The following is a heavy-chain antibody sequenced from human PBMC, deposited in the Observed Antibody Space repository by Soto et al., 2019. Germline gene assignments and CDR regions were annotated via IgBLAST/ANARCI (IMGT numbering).Heavy chain of an antibody. V-gene: IGHV3-48*01. CDR2: ISSSSSTI. J-gene: IGHJ4*02. CDR3: ARVPYDSSGYYYGVDY. CDR1: GFTFSSYS. D-gene: IGHD3-22*01. Sequence: GGSLRLSCAASGFTFSSYSMNWVRPAPGKGLEWVSYISSSSSTIYYADSVKGRFTISRDNAKNSLYLQMNSLRAEDTAVYYCARVPYDSSGYYYGVDYWGQGTLVTVSS.